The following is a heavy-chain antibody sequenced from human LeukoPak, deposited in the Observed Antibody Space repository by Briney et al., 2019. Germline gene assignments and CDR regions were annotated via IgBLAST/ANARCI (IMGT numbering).Heavy chain of an antibody. CDR1: GFTFSSYY. D-gene: IGHD6-13*01. V-gene: IGHV3-21*01. CDR3: ARGGAAAGIDAFDI. CDR2: ISSSSSYI. J-gene: IGHJ3*02. Sequence: PGGSLRLSCAGSGFTFSSYYMNWVHQAPGKGLEWVSSISSSSSYIYYADSVKGRFTISRDNAKNSLYLQMNSLRAEDTAVYYCARGGAAAGIDAFDIWGHGTMVTVSS.